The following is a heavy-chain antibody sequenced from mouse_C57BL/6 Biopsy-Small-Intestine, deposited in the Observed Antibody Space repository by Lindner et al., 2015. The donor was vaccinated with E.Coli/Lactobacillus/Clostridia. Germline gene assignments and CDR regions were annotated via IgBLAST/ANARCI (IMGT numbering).Heavy chain of an antibody. V-gene: IGHV3-3*01. CDR3: ARDYYYGSHWYFDV. D-gene: IGHD1-1*01. Sequence: EVQLQESGPSLVRPSQTLSLTCTVTGFSINSDCYWIWIRQFPGNKLEYIGYTFYSGITYYNPSLESRTYITRDTSKNQFSLKLSSVTTEDTTTYYCARDYYYGSHWYFDVWGTGTTVTVSS. J-gene: IGHJ1*03. CDR2: TFYSGIT. CDR1: GFSINSDCY.